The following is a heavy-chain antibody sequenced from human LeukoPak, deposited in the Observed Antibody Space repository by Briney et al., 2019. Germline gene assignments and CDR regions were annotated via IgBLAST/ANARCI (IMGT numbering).Heavy chain of an antibody. V-gene: IGHV3-30-3*01. CDR2: ISYDGSNK. CDR1: GFTFSSYA. CDR3: ARSIGSLGLDY. Sequence: PGGSLRLSCAASGFTFSSYAMHWVRQAPGKGLEWVAVISYDGSNKYYADSVKGRFTISRDNSKNTLYLQMNSLRAEDTAVYYCARSIGSLGLDYWGQGTLVTVSS. J-gene: IGHJ4*02. D-gene: IGHD3-16*01.